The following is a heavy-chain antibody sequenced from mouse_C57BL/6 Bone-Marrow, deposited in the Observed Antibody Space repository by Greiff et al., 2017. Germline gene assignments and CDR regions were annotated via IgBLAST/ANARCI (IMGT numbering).Heavy chain of an antibody. CDR3: ARSKGPRWYFDV. Sequence: QVQLQQSGTELVKPGASVKLSCKASGYTFTSYWMHWVRQRPGQGLEWIGNINPSNGGTNYNEKFKSKATLTVDKSSSTAYMQLSSLTSEDSAVYYCARSKGPRWYFDVWGTGTTVTVSS. J-gene: IGHJ1*03. CDR1: GYTFTSYW. D-gene: IGHD3-3*01. V-gene: IGHV1-53*01. CDR2: INPSNGGT.